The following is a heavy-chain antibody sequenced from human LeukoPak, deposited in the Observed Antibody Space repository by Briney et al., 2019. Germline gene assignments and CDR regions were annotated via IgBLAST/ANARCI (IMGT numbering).Heavy chain of an antibody. CDR3: ARGFDILTGYQNWFDP. Sequence: SETLSLTCTVSGGSISSYYWSWIRQPAGKGLEWIGRIYTSGSTNYNPSLKSRVTMSVDTSKNQFSLKLSSVTAADTAVYYCARGFDILTGYQNWFDPWGQGTLVTVSS. CDR1: GGSISSYY. D-gene: IGHD3-9*01. J-gene: IGHJ5*02. CDR2: IYTSGST. V-gene: IGHV4-4*07.